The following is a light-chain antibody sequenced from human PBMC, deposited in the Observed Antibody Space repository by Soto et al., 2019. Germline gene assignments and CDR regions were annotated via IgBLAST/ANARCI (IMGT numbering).Light chain of an antibody. CDR3: QQYNSPPRT. CDR1: QDIANF. J-gene: IGKJ1*01. Sequence: DIQMTQSPSSLSASVGDRVSITCRASQDIANFLAWYQHKAGKVPTLLIYAASTLQSGVPSRFSGSASGTDFTLTIRCLQPEDVATYYCQQYNSPPRTFGQGTKVEV. CDR2: AAS. V-gene: IGKV1-27*01.